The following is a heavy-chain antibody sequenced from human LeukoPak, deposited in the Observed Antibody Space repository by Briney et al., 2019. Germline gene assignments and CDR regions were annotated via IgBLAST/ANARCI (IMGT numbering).Heavy chain of an antibody. CDR1: GGSTSSYS. CDR3: ARETGPTVFDY. CDR2: IYYSGST. Sequence: SETLSLTCTVSGGSTSSYSWNWIRQPPGKGLEWIGYIYYSGSTNYNTSLKSRVTISIDTSKNQFSLRLTSVTAADTAVYYCARETGPTVFDYWGQGTPVTVSS. D-gene: IGHD4-17*01. V-gene: IGHV4-59*01. J-gene: IGHJ4*02.